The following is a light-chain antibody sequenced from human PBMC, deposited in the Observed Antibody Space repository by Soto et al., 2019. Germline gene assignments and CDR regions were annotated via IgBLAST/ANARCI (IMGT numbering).Light chain of an antibody. CDR2: GAS. J-gene: IGKJ5*01. CDR1: QSISSK. V-gene: IGKV3-15*01. Sequence: EIVMTQSPATLSVSPGERATLSCRASQSISSKLGWYQQRPGQAPRLLIYGASTRATGIPARFSGSGSGTEFTLTISSLQSEDSEGYYCQQYNSWTTITFGQGTRLEIK. CDR3: QQYNSWTTIT.